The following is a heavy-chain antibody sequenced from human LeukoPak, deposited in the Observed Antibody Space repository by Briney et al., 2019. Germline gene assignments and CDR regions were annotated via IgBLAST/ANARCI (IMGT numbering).Heavy chain of an antibody. CDR3: ARTQGYCSGGSCYYHFDY. CDR1: GYTFTSYG. J-gene: IGHJ4*02. Sequence: GASVKVSCKASGYTFTSYGISWVRQAPGQGLEWMGRIIPILGIANYAQKFQGRVTITADKSTSTAYMELSSLRSEDTAVYYCARTQGYCSGGSCYYHFDYWGQGTLVTVSS. V-gene: IGHV1-69*04. D-gene: IGHD2-15*01. CDR2: IIPILGIA.